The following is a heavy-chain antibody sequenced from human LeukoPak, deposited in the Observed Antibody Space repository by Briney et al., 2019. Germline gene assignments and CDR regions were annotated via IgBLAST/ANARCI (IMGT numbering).Heavy chain of an antibody. CDR2: ISYGGTT. D-gene: IGHD2-2*01. CDR3: ARVYCSSNSCYLDY. V-gene: IGHV4-31*01. CDR1: GGSISSGTYH. J-gene: IGHJ4*02. Sequence: SETLSLTCTVSGGSISSGTYHWSWIRQYPGKGLEWIGHISYGGTTYYNPSLKSQVTISLDTSRNQFSLNLTSVTAADTAIYYCARVYCSSNSCYLDYWSQGTLVTVSS.